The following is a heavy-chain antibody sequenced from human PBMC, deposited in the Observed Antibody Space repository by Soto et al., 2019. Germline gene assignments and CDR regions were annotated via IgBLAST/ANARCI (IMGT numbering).Heavy chain of an antibody. CDR2: ISYDGSNK. V-gene: IGHV3-30-3*01. Sequence: VGSLTLSCAASGFTFISYAMHWVRQAPGKGLEWVAVISYDGSNKYYADSVKGRFTIYRDNSKNTLYLQMNSLRAEDTAVYYCARGKTYYYDSSGYPTEYYFDYWGQGTLVTVFS. J-gene: IGHJ4*02. CDR3: ARGKTYYYDSSGYPTEYYFDY. D-gene: IGHD3-22*01. CDR1: GFTFISYA.